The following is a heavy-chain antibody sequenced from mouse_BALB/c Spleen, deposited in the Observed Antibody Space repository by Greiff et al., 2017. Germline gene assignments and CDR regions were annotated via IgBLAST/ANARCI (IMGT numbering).Heavy chain of an antibody. CDR3: ARGGWVRRGDYYAMDY. CDR2: ISYDGSN. Sequence: EVKLQESGPGLVKPSQSLSLTCSVTGYSITSGYYWNWIRQFPGNKLEWMGYISYDGSNNYNPSLKNRISITRDTSKNQFFLKLNSVTTEDTATYYCARGGWVRRGDYYAMDYWGQGTSVTVSS. J-gene: IGHJ4*01. D-gene: IGHD2-2*01. CDR1: GYSITSGYY. V-gene: IGHV3-6*02.